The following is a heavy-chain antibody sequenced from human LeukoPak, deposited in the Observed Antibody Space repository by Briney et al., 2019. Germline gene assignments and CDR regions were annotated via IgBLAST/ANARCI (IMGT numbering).Heavy chain of an antibody. V-gene: IGHV4-34*01. D-gene: IGHD1-26*01. CDR1: GGSISSYY. CDR3: ARVKWELYNWFDP. Sequence: SETLSLTCTVSGGSISSYYWSWIRQPPGKGLEWIGEINHSGSTNYNPSLKSRVTISVDTSKNQFSLKLSSVTAADTAVYYCARVKWELYNWFDPWGQGTLVTVSS. J-gene: IGHJ5*02. CDR2: INHSGST.